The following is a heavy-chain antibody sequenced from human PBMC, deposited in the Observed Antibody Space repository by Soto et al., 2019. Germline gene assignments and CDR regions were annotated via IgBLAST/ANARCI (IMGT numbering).Heavy chain of an antibody. D-gene: IGHD2-2*01. V-gene: IGHV5-51*01. CDR1: GYSFTSYW. CDR3: ARGYCTTTICDPWFDP. Sequence: GESLKISCTGVGYSFTSYWISWVRQMPGKGLEWIGIIYPGDSDTRYSPSFQGQVTISADKSITTAYLQWSSLKASDTAMYYCARGYCTTTICDPWFDPWGQGTLVTVSS. J-gene: IGHJ5*02. CDR2: IYPGDSDT.